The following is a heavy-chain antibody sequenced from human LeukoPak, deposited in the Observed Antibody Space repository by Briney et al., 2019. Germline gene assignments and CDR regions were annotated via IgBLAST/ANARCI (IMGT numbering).Heavy chain of an antibody. CDR3: ARSDCSGGSCYDGDYWYFDL. J-gene: IGHJ2*01. CDR2: IYPGDSDT. D-gene: IGHD2-15*01. CDR1: GYSFTSYW. Sequence: GESLKISCKGSGYSFTSYWIGWVRQMPGKGLEWMGIIYPGDSDTRYSPSFQGQVTISADKSISTAYLQWSSLKASDTAMYYCARSDCSGGSCYDGDYWYFDLWGRGSLVTVSS. V-gene: IGHV5-51*01.